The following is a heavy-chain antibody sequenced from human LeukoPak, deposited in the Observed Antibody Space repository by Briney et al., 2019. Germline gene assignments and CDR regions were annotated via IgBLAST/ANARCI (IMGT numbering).Heavy chain of an antibody. CDR2: ISGDGVST. V-gene: IGHV3-43*02. CDR3: ARESGKFDY. CDR1: GLPIADFA. Sequence: GGSLRLSCVASGLPIADFAMHWVCQAPGKRLEWVSLISGDGVSTFYADSVKGRFSISRDNSKNSLSLEMNSLRTEDTAMYYCARESGKFDYWGQGTLVAVSS. J-gene: IGHJ4*02.